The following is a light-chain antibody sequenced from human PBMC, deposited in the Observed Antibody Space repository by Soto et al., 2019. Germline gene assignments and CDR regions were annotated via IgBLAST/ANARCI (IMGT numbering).Light chain of an antibody. V-gene: IGKV3-15*01. Sequence: EIVMTQSPATLSVSPGERATLSCRASQSVGTDLAWYQQKPGQGPRLLIYGASTRFSGVPARFSGSGSVTDFTLTTDSLQSEAFAIYCCQQYVNWHHRHTFGQGTKLEF. CDR3: QQYVNWHHRHT. J-gene: IGKJ2*01. CDR2: GAS. CDR1: QSVGTD.